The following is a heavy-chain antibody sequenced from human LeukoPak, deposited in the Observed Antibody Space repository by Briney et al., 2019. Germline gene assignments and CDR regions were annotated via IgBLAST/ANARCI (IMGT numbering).Heavy chain of an antibody. CDR3: ARAAINWSGYYNNNWFDS. V-gene: IGHV1-69*01. CDR1: GGTFSSYA. D-gene: IGHD3-3*01. J-gene: IGHJ5*01. CDR2: IIPIFGTA. Sequence: GSSVKVSCKASGGTFSSYAISWVRQAPGQGLEWMGGIIPIFGTANYAQKFQGRVTITADESTSTAYMELSSPRSEDTAVYYCARAAINWSGYYNNNWFDSWGQGTLVTVSS.